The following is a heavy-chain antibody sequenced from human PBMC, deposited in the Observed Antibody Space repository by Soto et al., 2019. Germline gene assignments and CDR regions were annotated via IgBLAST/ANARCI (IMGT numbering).Heavy chain of an antibody. CDR3: VRDLGSMVREIVPLFDY. CDR1: GYTFTSFG. D-gene: IGHD3-10*01. V-gene: IGHV1-18*01. J-gene: IGHJ4*02. CDR2: ISAYNGNT. Sequence: QVQLVQSGAEVKKPGASVKVSCKASGYTFTSFGISWLRQAPGQGLEWMGWISAYNGNTKYAQKLQGRVTMTTDTSTSTAYMELRSLRSDDTAVYYCVRDLGSMVREIVPLFDYWGQGTLVTVFS.